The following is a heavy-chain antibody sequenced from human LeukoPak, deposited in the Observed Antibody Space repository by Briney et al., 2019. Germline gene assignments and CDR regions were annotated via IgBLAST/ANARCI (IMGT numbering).Heavy chain of an antibody. V-gene: IGHV3-21*01. CDR3: ASAVRSFDWLPNTFFDS. CDR1: GFTFSRYS. D-gene: IGHD3-9*01. J-gene: IGHJ4*02. CDR2: ISTSGIYI. Sequence: GGSLRLSCAASGFTFSRYSMNWVRQAPGTGLKWVSSISTSGIYIYYADSVKGRFTISRDNAKNSLYLQMNSLRAEDTAVYYCASAVRSFDWLPNTFFDSWGQGTLVTVSS.